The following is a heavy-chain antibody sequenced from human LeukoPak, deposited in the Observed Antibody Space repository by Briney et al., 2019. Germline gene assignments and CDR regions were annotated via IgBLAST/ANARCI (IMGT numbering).Heavy chain of an antibody. Sequence: PSETLSLTCTVSGVSVTSDSYYWSWIRQPPGQGLEWIGFIYYSGSPTYNPSLKSRVTISMDTSKNQFSLKLSSVTAADTAMYYCARSQWPLTFDIWGQGTMVTVSS. CDR1: GVSVTSDSYY. D-gene: IGHD6-19*01. J-gene: IGHJ3*02. CDR2: IYYSGSP. V-gene: IGHV4-61*01. CDR3: ARSQWPLTFDI.